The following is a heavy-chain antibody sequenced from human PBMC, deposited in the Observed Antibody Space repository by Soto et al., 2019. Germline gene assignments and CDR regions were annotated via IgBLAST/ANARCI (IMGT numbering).Heavy chain of an antibody. CDR1: GFTFSSYS. V-gene: IGHV3-23*01. CDR2: ISGSGGST. Sequence: PGGSLRLSCAASGFTFSSYSMNWVRQAPGKGLEWVSAISGSGGSTYYADSVKGRFTISRDNSKNTLYLQMNSLRAEDTAVYYCAKDYLFGVTIFGVVPRPLFDYWGQGTLVTVSS. D-gene: IGHD3-3*01. CDR3: AKDYLFGVTIFGVVPRPLFDY. J-gene: IGHJ4*02.